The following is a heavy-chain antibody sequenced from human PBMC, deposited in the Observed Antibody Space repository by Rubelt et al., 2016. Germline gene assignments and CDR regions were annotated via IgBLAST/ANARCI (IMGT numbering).Heavy chain of an antibody. V-gene: IGHV4-39*01. CDR3: SNGDY. CDR2: IYYSGST. Sequence: QLPLRESGPGLVKPSETLSLTCTVSGGSISNSKYYWGWIRQPPGKGLEWIGSIYYSGSTYSNPSLKSRVTMSIDTSKNQFSLKLSSVTAADTAMYFCSNGDYWGRGIRVTVSS. D-gene: IGHD4/OR15-4a*01. CDR1: GGSISNSKYY. J-gene: IGHJ4*02.